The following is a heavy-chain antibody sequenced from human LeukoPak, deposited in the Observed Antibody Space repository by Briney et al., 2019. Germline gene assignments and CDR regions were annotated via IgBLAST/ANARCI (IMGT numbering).Heavy chain of an antibody. CDR3: ARVEYSSGWYCDY. J-gene: IGHJ4*02. V-gene: IGHV4-61*01. CDR1: GYSISSGYY. D-gene: IGHD6-19*01. CDR2: IYYSGST. Sequence: SETLSLTCTVSGYSISSGYYWGWSRQPPGKGLEWIGYIYYSGSTNYNPSLKSRVTISVDTSKNQFSLKLSSVTAADTAVYYCARVEYSSGWYCDYWGQGTLVTVSS.